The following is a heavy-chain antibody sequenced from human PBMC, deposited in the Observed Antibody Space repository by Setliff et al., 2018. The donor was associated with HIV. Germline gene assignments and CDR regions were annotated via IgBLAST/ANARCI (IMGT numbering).Heavy chain of an antibody. D-gene: IGHD3-16*02. V-gene: IGHV4-39*07. CDR1: GDSISSSSYY. J-gene: IGHJ4*02. Sequence: SETLSLTCSVSGDSISSSSYYWGWIRQPPGKGLEWIGNIYYSGSTYYNPSLKSRVTISVDTSNNQFSLKLTSVTAADTAVYYCAREGNYIWGNYHYTLGYWGQGTLVTVSS. CDR2: IYYSGST. CDR3: AREGNYIWGNYHYTLGY.